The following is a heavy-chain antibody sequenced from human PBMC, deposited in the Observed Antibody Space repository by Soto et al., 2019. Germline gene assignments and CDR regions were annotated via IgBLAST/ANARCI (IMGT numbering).Heavy chain of an antibody. Sequence: PGESLKISCKGSGYSFTSYWIGWVRQMPGKGLEWMGIIYPGDSDTRYSPSFQGQVTISADKSISTAYLQWSSLKASDTAMYYCARCGRFHSSLTYYYYYGMDVWGQGTTVTVSS. D-gene: IGHD6-13*01. CDR2: IYPGDSDT. CDR3: ARCGRFHSSLTYYYYYGMDV. J-gene: IGHJ6*02. CDR1: GYSFTSYW. V-gene: IGHV5-51*01.